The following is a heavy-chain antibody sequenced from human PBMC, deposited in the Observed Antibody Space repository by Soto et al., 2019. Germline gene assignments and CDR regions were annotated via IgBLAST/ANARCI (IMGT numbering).Heavy chain of an antibody. CDR2: IVGGSGST. CDR3: AADWSNRPFDF. CDR1: GFTLTSAD. D-gene: IGHD3-3*01. Sequence: QMQLVQSGPEVKKPGTSVKVSCKASGFTLTSADVQWVRQTRGQRLEWIGWIVGGSGSTNYAQQFQGRLAITRDMCTSTVYMELSSLRSEDTAVYYCAADWSNRPFDFWGQGTLVTVSS. J-gene: IGHJ4*02. V-gene: IGHV1-58*01.